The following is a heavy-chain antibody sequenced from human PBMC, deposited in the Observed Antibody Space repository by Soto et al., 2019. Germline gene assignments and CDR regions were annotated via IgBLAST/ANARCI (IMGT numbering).Heavy chain of an antibody. J-gene: IGHJ4*02. D-gene: IGHD3-3*01. V-gene: IGHV3-23*01. CDR1: GFTFSSYA. CDR2: ISGSGGST. CDR3: AKHRITIFGVVITPSAGYFDY. Sequence: GGSLRLSCAASGFTFSSYARSWVRQAPGKGLEWVSAISGSGGSTYYADSVKGRFTISRDNSKNTLYLQMNSLRAEDTAVYYCAKHRITIFGVVITPSAGYFDYWGQGTLVTVSS.